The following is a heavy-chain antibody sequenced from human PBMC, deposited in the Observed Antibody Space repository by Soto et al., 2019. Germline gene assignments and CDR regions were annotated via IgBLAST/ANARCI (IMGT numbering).Heavy chain of an antibody. CDR1: GFTFSSYG. J-gene: IGHJ4*02. D-gene: IGHD6-25*01. V-gene: IGHV3-30*18. CDR3: AKDIEALLGFYY. CDR2: ISYDGSNK. Sequence: QVQLVESGGGVVQPGRSLRLSCAASGFTFSSYGMHWVRQTPGKGLEWVAVISYDGSNKYYADSVKGRFTISRDNSKNTLYLQMNSLRAEDTAVYYCAKDIEALLGFYYWGQGTLVTVSS.